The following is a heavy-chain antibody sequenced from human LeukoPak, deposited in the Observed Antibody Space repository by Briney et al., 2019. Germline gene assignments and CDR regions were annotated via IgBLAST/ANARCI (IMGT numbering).Heavy chain of an antibody. Sequence: SETLSLTCAVSGGSISSSNWWSWVRQPPGKGLEWIGEIYHSGSTNYNPSLKSRVTISVDKSKNQFSLKLSSVTAADTAVYYCGRVGGGGPAPPPNWFAPGGQGPRVTVSP. CDR2: IYHSGST. V-gene: IGHV4-4*02. CDR3: GRVGGGGPAPPPNWFAP. D-gene: IGHD3-16*01. J-gene: IGHJ5*02. CDR1: GGSISSSNW.